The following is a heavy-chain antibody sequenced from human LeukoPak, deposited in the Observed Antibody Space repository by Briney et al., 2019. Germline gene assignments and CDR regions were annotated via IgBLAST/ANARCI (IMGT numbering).Heavy chain of an antibody. V-gene: IGHV1-46*01. J-gene: IGHJ4*02. Sequence: ASVKVSCKASGYTFTSYYMHWVRQAPGQGLEWMGIINPSGGSTSYAQKFQGRVTMTRDTFTSTVYMELSSLRSEDTAVYYCARSALRTAAGGYWGQGTLVTVSS. CDR1: GYTFTSYY. CDR2: INPSGGST. D-gene: IGHD6-13*01. CDR3: ARSALRTAAGGY.